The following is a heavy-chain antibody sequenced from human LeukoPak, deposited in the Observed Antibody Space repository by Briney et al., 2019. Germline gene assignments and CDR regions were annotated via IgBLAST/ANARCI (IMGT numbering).Heavy chain of an antibody. CDR2: MNPNSGNT. Sequence: GASVKVSCKASGYTFTNYDINWVRQATGQGLEWMGWMNPNSGNTGYAQKFQGRVPITRNPSISTAYMEMSSLRYEDTAVYYCARALGPAGYRWWFDPWGQGTLVTVSS. J-gene: IGHJ5*02. CDR1: GYTFTNYD. CDR3: ARALGPAGYRWWFDP. V-gene: IGHV1-8*03. D-gene: IGHD2-2*01.